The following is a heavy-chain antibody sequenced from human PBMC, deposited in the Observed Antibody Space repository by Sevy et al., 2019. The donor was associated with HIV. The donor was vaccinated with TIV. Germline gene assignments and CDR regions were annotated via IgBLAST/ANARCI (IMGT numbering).Heavy chain of an antibody. CDR2: ISNDGSDK. CDR1: RFTFRNYG. D-gene: IGHD6-13*01. J-gene: IGHJ6*02. V-gene: IGHV3-30*18. Sequence: GGSLRLSCAASRFTFRNYGMHWVRQAPGKGLEWVALISNDGSDKNYLDSVKGRFTISRDNSKDTLYLQMNSLRTDDTAVYYCANSRGRFDGSSWIYYYYAMDVWGQGTTVTVSS. CDR3: ANSRGRFDGSSWIYYYYAMDV.